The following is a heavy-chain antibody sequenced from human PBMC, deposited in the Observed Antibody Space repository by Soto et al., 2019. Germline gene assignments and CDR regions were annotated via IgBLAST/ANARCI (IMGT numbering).Heavy chain of an antibody. CDR2: IWYDGSNK. V-gene: IGHV3-33*01. CDR1: GFTFRNYG. J-gene: IGHJ2*01. Sequence: QVQLVESGGGVVQPGRSLRLSCAASGFTFRNYGMHWVRQAPGKGLEWVAVIWYDGSNKYYADSVNGRFTISRDNSKNTLHLQMTSQRAEHTAVYYCARDVSSRYFDLWGRGSLVTVSS. CDR3: ARDVSSRYFDL.